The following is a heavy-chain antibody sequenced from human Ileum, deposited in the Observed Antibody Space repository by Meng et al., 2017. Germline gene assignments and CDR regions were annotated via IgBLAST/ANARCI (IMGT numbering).Heavy chain of an antibody. V-gene: IGHV1-8*01. CDR3: ARGVGDLGDY. Sequence: ASVKVSCKASGYTFTTYHINWVRQATGQGLEWMGWVSPSDGKTRYAQEFQGRVTMTRDTSISTVYMELTSLKSDYTAVYYCARGVGDLGDYWGQGTLVTVSS. CDR1: GYTFTTYH. D-gene: IGHD3-16*01. J-gene: IGHJ4*02. CDR2: VSPSDGKT.